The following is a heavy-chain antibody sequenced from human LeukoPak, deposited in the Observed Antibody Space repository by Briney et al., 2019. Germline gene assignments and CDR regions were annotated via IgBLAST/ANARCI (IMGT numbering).Heavy chain of an antibody. CDR3: TREDNWYFDL. J-gene: IGHJ2*01. Sequence: GGSLRLSCAASGFTFSDYYMTWIRQAPGKGLEWLSYINTGSTYKNYANSVKGRFTISRDNAKNSLYLQLNSLRAEDTAVYYCTREDNWYFDLWGGGTLVTVSS. CDR1: GFTFSDYY. V-gene: IGHV3-11*05. CDR2: INTGSTYK.